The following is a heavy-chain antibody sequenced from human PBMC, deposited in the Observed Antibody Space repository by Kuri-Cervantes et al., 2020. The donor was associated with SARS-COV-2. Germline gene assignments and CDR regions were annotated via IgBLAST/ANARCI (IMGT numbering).Heavy chain of an antibody. CDR3: ARDGGYSYGYDKLRYYFDY. V-gene: IGHV1-18*04. Sequence: ASVKVSCKASGYTFTSYGVSWVRQAPGQGLEWMGWLSAYNGNTDYAQKFQGRVTMTKDTSPNTAYMELRSLRSDDTAVYYCARDGGYSYGYDKLRYYFDYWGRGTLVTVS. CDR1: GYTFTSYG. J-gene: IGHJ4*02. CDR2: LSAYNGNT. D-gene: IGHD5-18*01.